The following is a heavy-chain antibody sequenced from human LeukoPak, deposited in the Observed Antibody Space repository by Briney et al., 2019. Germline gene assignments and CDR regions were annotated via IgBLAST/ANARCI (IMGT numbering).Heavy chain of an antibody. D-gene: IGHD5-24*01. V-gene: IGHV4-59*06. CDR1: GGSMSSYY. Sequence: PSETLSLTCTVSGGSMSSYYWSWIRQHPGKGLEWIGYIYYSGSTYYNPSLKSRVTISVDTSKNQFSLKLSSVTAADTAVYYCARRGDGYNYFDYWGQGTLVTVSS. CDR2: IYYSGST. CDR3: ARRGDGYNYFDY. J-gene: IGHJ4*02.